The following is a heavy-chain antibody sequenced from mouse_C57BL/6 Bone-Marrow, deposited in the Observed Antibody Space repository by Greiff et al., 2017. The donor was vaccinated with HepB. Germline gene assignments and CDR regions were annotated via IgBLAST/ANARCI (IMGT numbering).Heavy chain of an antibody. Sequence: QVQLQQPGTELVKPGASVKLSCKASGYTFTSYWMHWVKQRPGQGLEWIGNINPSNGGTNYNEKFKSKATLTVDKSSSTSYMQLSSLTSEDSAVYYCASDGYYTYWYFDVWGTGTTVTVSS. V-gene: IGHV1-53*01. CDR2: INPSNGGT. J-gene: IGHJ1*03. CDR3: ASDGYYTYWYFDV. D-gene: IGHD2-3*01. CDR1: GYTFTSYW.